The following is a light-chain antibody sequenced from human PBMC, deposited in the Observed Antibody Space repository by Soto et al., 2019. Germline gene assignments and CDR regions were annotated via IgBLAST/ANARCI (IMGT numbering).Light chain of an antibody. CDR3: ATWDDSLHGPV. V-gene: IGLV1-44*01. CDR2: SNN. J-gene: IGLJ3*02. Sequence: QSVLTQPPSASGTPGQRVTTSCSGTSSNIGSHSVNWYQQLPRTAPTLLIYSNNQRPSGVPDRFSGSKSGTSASLAISGLQSEDEADYYCATWDDSLHGPVFGGGTKLTVL. CDR1: SSNIGSHS.